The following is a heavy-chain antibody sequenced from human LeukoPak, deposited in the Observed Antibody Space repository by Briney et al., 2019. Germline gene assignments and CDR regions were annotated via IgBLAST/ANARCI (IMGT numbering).Heavy chain of an antibody. D-gene: IGHD3-3*01. V-gene: IGHV3-23*01. CDR2: MSGSGGST. Sequence: PGGSLRLSCAASGFTFSSYAMSWVRQAPGKGLEWVSAMSGSGGSTYYADSVKGRFTISRDNSKNTLYLQMNSLRAEDTAVYYCAKDTIFGVVIAFYFDYWGQGTLVTVSS. CDR1: GFTFSSYA. CDR3: AKDTIFGVVIAFYFDY. J-gene: IGHJ4*02.